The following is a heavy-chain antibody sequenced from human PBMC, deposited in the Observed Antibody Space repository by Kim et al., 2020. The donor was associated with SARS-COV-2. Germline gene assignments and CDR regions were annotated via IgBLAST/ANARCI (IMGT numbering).Heavy chain of an antibody. CDR1: GFTFSNAW. CDR3: TTYRDYYDSSGYYYRGLARTGLFDY. J-gene: IGHJ4*02. CDR2: IKSKTDGGTT. V-gene: IGHV3-15*01. Sequence: GGSLRLSCAASGFTFSNAWMSWVRQAPGKGLEWVGRIKSKTDGGTTDYAAPVKGRFTISRDDSKNTLYLQMNSLKTEDTAVYYCTTYRDYYDSSGYYYRGLARTGLFDYWGQGTLVTVSS. D-gene: IGHD3-22*01.